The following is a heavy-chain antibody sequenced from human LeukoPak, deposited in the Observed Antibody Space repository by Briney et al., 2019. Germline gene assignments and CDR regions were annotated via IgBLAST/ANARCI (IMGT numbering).Heavy chain of an antibody. CDR2: ISYDGSNK. D-gene: IGHD3-3*01. V-gene: IGHV3-30-3*01. J-gene: IGHJ6*02. Sequence: SGGSLRLSCAASGFTFSSYAMHWVRQAPGKGLEWVAVISYDGSNKYYADSVKGRFTISRDNSKNTLYLQMNSLRAEDTAVYYCARLRITIFGVVIVYIPLDYYYGMDVWGQGNPGHRLL. CDR1: GFTFSSYA. CDR3: ARLRITIFGVVIVYIPLDYYYGMDV.